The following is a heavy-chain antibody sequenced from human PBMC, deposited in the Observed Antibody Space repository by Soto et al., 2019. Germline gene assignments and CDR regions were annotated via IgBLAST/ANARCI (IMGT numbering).Heavy chain of an antibody. CDR1: GGSFSGYY. Sequence: PSETLSLTSAVYGGSFSGYYWSWIRQPPGKGLEWIGEINHSGSTNYNPSLKSRVTISVDTSKNQFSLKLSSVTAADTAVYYCARVLRGRGIYYDSSGYKGRNYGMDVWGQGTTVTVSS. CDR2: INHSGST. D-gene: IGHD3-22*01. CDR3: ARVLRGRGIYYDSSGYKGRNYGMDV. V-gene: IGHV4-34*01. J-gene: IGHJ6*02.